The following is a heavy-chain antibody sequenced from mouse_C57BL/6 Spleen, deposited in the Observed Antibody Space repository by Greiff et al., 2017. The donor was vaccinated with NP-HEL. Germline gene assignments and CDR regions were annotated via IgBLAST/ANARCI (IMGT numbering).Heavy chain of an antibody. J-gene: IGHJ4*01. CDR3: TDCGNSEDYAMDY. CDR1: GYTFTDYE. CDR2: IDPETGGT. Sequence: QVQLQQSGAELVRPGASVTLSCKASGYTFTDYEMHWVKQTPVHGLEWIGAIDPETGGTAYNQKFKGKAILTAAKSSSTAYMELRSLTSEDSAVYYCTDCGNSEDYAMDYWGQGTSVTVSS. D-gene: IGHD2-1*01. V-gene: IGHV1-15*01.